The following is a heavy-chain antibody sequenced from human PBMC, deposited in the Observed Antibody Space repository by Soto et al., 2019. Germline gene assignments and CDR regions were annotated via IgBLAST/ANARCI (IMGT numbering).Heavy chain of an antibody. CDR2: IYPGDSDT. J-gene: IGHJ6*02. CDR1: GYSFTSYW. CDR3: ARLCSYCSSTSCILYGMDV. V-gene: IGHV5-51*01. D-gene: IGHD2-2*01. Sequence: PGESLKNPWKGSGYSFTSYWIGWVRQMPGKGLEWMGIIYPGDSDTRYSPSFQGQVTISADKSISTAYLQWSSLKASDTAMYYCARLCSYCSSTSCILYGMDVWGQGTTVTVSS.